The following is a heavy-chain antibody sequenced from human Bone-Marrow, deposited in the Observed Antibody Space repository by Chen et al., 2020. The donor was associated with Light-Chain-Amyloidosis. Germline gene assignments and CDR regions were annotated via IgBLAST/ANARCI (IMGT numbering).Heavy chain of an antibody. Sequence: EVQLEQSGPEVKKPGESLKISCKGSGYTFPTYWIGWVRHMPGKGLEWMGVIYPDDSDAGYSPSCEGQVTISADKSITTAYLQWRSLKAADTAMYYCARRRDVYNFDYWGQGTLVTVSS. D-gene: IGHD4-4*01. CDR2: IYPDDSDA. J-gene: IGHJ4*02. CDR1: GYTFPTYW. V-gene: IGHV5-51*01. CDR3: ARRRDVYNFDY.